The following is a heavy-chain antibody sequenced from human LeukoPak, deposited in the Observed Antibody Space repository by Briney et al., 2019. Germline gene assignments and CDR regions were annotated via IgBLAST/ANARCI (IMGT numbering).Heavy chain of an antibody. CDR3: AKDIRPPPSVFAVAGTFDY. Sequence: GGSLRLSCAASGFTFSSYAMSWVRQAPGKGLEWVSAISGSGGSTYYADSVKGRFTISRDNSKNTLYLQMNSLRAEDTAVYYCAKDIRPPPSVFAVAGTFDYWGQGTLVTVSS. CDR1: GFTFSSYA. CDR2: ISGSGGST. V-gene: IGHV3-23*01. D-gene: IGHD6-19*01. J-gene: IGHJ4*02.